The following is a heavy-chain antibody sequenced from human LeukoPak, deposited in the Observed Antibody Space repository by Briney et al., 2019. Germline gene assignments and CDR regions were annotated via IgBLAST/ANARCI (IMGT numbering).Heavy chain of an antibody. Sequence: PSETLSLTCAVSGGSMDNYYWSWIRQPPGKGLEWIGRIYISGSTNYNPSLKSRVTMSVDTSKNQFSLKLTSVTAAETAVYYCAREGRYRYGYNEYHLYMDIWGKGTTVTVSS. J-gene: IGHJ6*03. CDR3: AREGRYRYGYNEYHLYMDI. CDR2: IYISGST. V-gene: IGHV4-4*07. D-gene: IGHD5-18*01. CDR1: GGSMDNYY.